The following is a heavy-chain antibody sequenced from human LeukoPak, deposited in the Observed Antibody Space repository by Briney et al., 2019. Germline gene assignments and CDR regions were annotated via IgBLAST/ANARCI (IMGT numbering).Heavy chain of an antibody. CDR3: AKGGESGYDFDY. J-gene: IGHJ4*02. V-gene: IGHV3-30*18. D-gene: IGHD5-12*01. CDR2: ISYDGSNK. CDR1: GFTFSSYG. Sequence: GGSPRLSCAASGFTFSSYGMHWVRQAPGKGLEWVAVISYDGSNKYYADSVKGRFTISRDNSKNTLYLQMNSLRAEDMAVYYCAKGGESGYDFDYWGQGTLVTVSS.